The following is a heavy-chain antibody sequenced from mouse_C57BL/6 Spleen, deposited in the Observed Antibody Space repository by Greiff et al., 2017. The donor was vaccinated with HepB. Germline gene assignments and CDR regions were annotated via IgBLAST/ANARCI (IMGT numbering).Heavy chain of an antibody. Sequence: DVQLVESGGGLVKPGGSLKLSCAASGFTFSSYAMSWVRQTPEKRLEWVATISDGGSYTYYPDNVKGRFTISRDNAKNNLYLQMSHLKSEDTAMYYCARELGRNYFDYWGQGTTLTVSS. CDR3: ARELGRNYFDY. J-gene: IGHJ2*01. V-gene: IGHV5-4*01. CDR2: ISDGGSYT. D-gene: IGHD4-1*01. CDR1: GFTFSSYA.